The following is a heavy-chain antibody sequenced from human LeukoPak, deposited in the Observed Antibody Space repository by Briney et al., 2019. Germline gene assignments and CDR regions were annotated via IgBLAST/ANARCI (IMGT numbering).Heavy chain of an antibody. CDR2: ICPNSGGT. CDR1: GYTFTVYY. V-gene: IGHV1-2*02. J-gene: IGHJ4*02. Sequence: GASVKVSCKASGYTFTVYYMHWVRQAPGQGLEWMGWICPNSGGTNYAQNFQGRVTMTRDTSISTAYMELSRLRSDDTAVYYCAREYYDSSGYYSYYFDYWGQGTLVTVSS. CDR3: AREYYDSSGYYSYYFDY. D-gene: IGHD3-22*01.